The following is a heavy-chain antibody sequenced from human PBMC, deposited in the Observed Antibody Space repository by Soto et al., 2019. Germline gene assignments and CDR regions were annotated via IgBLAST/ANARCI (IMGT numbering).Heavy chain of an antibody. J-gene: IGHJ3*02. CDR1: GGTFSSYT. CDR3: ARLIVGATDDAFDI. D-gene: IGHD1-26*01. V-gene: IGHV1-69*02. Sequence: QVQLVQSGAEVKKPGSSVKVSCKASGGTFSSYTISWVRQAPGQGLEWMGRIIPILGIANYAQKFQGRVTITADKSTSTAYMELSSLRSEDTAVYYCARLIVGATDDAFDIWGQGTMVTVSS. CDR2: IIPILGIA.